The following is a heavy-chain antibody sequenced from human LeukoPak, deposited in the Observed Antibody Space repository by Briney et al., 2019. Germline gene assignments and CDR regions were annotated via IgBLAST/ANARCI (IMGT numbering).Heavy chain of an antibody. CDR2: INPSGGST. D-gene: IGHD1-26*01. CDR1: GYTFTSYY. V-gene: IGHV1-46*01. Sequence: ASVKVSCKASGYTFTSYYMHWVRQAPGQGLEWMGIINPSGGSTSYAQKFQGRVTMTRDTSTSTVYMELSSLRSEDTAVYYCARDEGGVGATGAYAYYYYYMDVWGKGTTVTVSS. J-gene: IGHJ6*03. CDR3: ARDEGGVGATGAYAYYYYYMDV.